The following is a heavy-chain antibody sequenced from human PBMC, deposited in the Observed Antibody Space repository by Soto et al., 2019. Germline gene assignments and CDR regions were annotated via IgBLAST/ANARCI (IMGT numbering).Heavy chain of an antibody. Sequence: ASVKVSCKTSGCTFSSYCISWVRQAPGQGLEWMGWTSVYTGNTNYAQKFQGRVTLTTDKSTSTAYMELTSLRFDDTAVYYCVRSAVAGDYYYYGMDVWG. CDR1: GCTFSSYC. J-gene: IGHJ6*02. V-gene: IGHV1-18*01. CDR2: TSVYTGNT. CDR3: VRSAVAGDYYYYGMDV. D-gene: IGHD6-19*01.